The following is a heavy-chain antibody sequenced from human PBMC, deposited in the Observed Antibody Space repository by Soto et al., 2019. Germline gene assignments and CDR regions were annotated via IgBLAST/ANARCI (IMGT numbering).Heavy chain of an antibody. CDR2: INAGNGNT. Sequence: QVQLVQSGAEEKKPGASVQVSCKASGYTFTGYAMHWVRQAPGQRLEWMGWINAGNGNTKYSQKFQGRGTITRDTAASTAYMELSSLRSEDTAVYYCARAVAVAADFDYWGQGTLVTVSS. V-gene: IGHV1-3*05. CDR1: GYTFTGYA. D-gene: IGHD6-19*01. CDR3: ARAVAVAADFDY. J-gene: IGHJ4*02.